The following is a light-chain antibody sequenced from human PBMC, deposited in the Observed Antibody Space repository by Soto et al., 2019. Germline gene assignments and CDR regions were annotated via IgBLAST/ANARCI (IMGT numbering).Light chain of an antibody. J-gene: IGLJ1*01. CDR1: SSDVGGYNF. V-gene: IGLV2-8*01. CDR3: ISYADTTSYV. CDR2: EVD. Sequence: QSALTQAPSASGSPGQSVTISCTGTSSDVGGYNFVSWYQQHPGKAPKLMIYEVDKRPSGVPDRFSGSKSGNTASLTVSGLQAEDEADYYCISYADTTSYVFGTGTKLTVL.